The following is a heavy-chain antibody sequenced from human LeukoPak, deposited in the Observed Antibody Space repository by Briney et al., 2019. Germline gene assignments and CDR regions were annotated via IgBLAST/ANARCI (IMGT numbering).Heavy chain of an antibody. D-gene: IGHD3-22*01. V-gene: IGHV1-2*02. CDR2: INPNSGAT. CDR1: GYTXTGYY. J-gene: IGHJ4*02. CDR3: AREGSGYPY. Sequence: GASVKVSCKASGYTXTGYYMHWVRQAPGQGLEWMGWINPNSGATNYAQKFQGRVTMTRDTSISTAYMEVSRLRSDDTAVFYCAREGSGYPYWGQGTLVTVSS.